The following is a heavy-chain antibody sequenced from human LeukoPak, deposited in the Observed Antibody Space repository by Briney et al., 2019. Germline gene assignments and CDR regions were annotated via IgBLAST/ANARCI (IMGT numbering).Heavy chain of an antibody. CDR1: GGSISSYY. CDR3: ASLNYYDSSGYSLNWFDP. V-gene: IGHV4-59*12. D-gene: IGHD3-22*01. Sequence: SETLSLTCTVSGGSISSYYWSWIRQPPGKGLEWIGYIYYSGSTNYNPSLKSRVTISVDTSKNQFSLKLSSVTAADTAVYYCASLNYYDSSGYSLNWFDPWGQGTLVTVSS. CDR2: IYYSGST. J-gene: IGHJ5*02.